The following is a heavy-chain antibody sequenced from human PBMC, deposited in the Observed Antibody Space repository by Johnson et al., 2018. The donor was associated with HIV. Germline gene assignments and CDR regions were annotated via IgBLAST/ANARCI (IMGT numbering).Heavy chain of an antibody. CDR3: AKEDPVRGYSGYVDAFDI. Sequence: QVQLVESGGGVVQPGGSLRLSCAASGFTFSSYGMHWVRQAPGKGLEWVAFIRYDGSNKYYADSGKGQFTISRDNSKNTLYLQMNSLRAEDTAVYYCAKEDPVRGYSGYVDAFDIWGQGTMVTVSS. D-gene: IGHD5-12*01. V-gene: IGHV3-30*02. CDR2: IRYDGSNK. J-gene: IGHJ3*02. CDR1: GFTFSSYG.